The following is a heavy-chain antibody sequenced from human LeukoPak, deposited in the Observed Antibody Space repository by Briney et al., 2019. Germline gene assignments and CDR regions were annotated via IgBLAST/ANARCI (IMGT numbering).Heavy chain of an antibody. J-gene: IGHJ3*02. CDR3: ARQPRGDTAMVDAFDI. CDR2: IYYSGST. V-gene: IGHV4-59*08. Sequence: PSETLSLTCTVSGGSISSYYWSWIRQPPGKGLEWIGYIYYSGSTNYSPSLKSRVTISVDTSKNQFSLKLSSVTAADTAVYYCARQPRGDTAMVDAFDIWGQGTMVTVSS. D-gene: IGHD5-18*01. CDR1: GGSISSYY.